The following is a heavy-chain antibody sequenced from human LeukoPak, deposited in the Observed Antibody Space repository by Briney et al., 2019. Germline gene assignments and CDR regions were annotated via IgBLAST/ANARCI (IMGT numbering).Heavy chain of an antibody. CDR2: ISSSSSTI. D-gene: IGHD6-13*01. CDR1: GFTFSSYS. V-gene: IGHV3-48*01. J-gene: IGHJ4*02. Sequence: GGSLRLSCAASGFTFSSYSMNWVRQAPGKGLEWVSYISSSSSTIYYADSVKGRFTISRDNAKNSLYLQMNSLRAEDTAVYYCASSTRSGGSIWYVNYWGQGTLVTVSS. CDR3: ASSTRSGGSIWYVNY.